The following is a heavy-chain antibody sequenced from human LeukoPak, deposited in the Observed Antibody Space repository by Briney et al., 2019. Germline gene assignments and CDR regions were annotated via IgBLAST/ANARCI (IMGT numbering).Heavy chain of an antibody. V-gene: IGHV1-46*03. D-gene: IGHD2-2*01. J-gene: IGHJ5*02. CDR3: ARVRAVPAASNWFDP. CDR2: INPSGGST. CDR1: GYTFTSYY. Sequence: ASVKVSCKASGYTFTSYYMHWVRQAPGQGLEWMGIINPSGGSTSYAQKFQGRVTMTRDASTSTVYMELSSLRSEDTAVYYCARVRAVPAASNWFDPWGQGTLVTVSS.